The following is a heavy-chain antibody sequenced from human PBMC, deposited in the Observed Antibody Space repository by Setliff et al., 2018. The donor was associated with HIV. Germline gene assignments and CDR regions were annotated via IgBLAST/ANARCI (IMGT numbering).Heavy chain of an antibody. J-gene: IGHJ6*02. CDR1: AYSFTTFW. CDR3: ARQTVHTTHSLDFGSPNRDYYYGMDV. Sequence: PGESLKISCKRSAYSFTTFWIAWVRQMPGKGLEWMGIIYPGDSDTTYSPSFQGQVTISVDKSISTAYLQWSSLKASDSAMYYCARQTVHTTHSLDFGSPNRDYYYGMDVWGQGTTVTVSS. CDR2: IYPGDSDT. D-gene: IGHD1-1*01. V-gene: IGHV5-51*01.